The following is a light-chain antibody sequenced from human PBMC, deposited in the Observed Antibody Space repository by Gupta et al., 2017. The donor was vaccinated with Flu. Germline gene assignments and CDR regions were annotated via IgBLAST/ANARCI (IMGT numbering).Light chain of an antibody. Sequence: EVVLTQAPGTLSLSPGERATLSCRASQTVTNNYLSWYRQRPGKDPMLLMYSATDRVTGIPDRFTGSGSGTDVTHTISRLESEDFAEYFGQQCGSSPPTFGQGTRVEIK. V-gene: IGKV3-20*01. CDR1: QTVTNNY. CDR2: SAT. J-gene: IGKJ1*01. CDR3: QQCGSSPPT.